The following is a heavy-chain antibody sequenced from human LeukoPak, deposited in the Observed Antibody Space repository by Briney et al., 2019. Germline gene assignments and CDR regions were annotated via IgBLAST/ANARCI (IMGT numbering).Heavy chain of an antibody. Sequence: ASVKVSCKASGYIFTNYAVHWVRQAPGQRPEWMGWINSGNGDTKYSQTFRDRVTITRDTSASTAYMELSSLRSEDTAVYYCARGDCSNCYNTDVWGKGTTVTVSS. J-gene: IGHJ6*04. CDR2: INSGNGDT. D-gene: IGHD2-2*01. CDR3: ARGDCSNCYNTDV. CDR1: GYIFTNYA. V-gene: IGHV1-3*01.